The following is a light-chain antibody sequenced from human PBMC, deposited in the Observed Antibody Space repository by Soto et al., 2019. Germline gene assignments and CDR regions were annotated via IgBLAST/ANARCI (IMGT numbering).Light chain of an antibody. CDR3: SSYTTESSRTHV. Sequence: QSALAQPPSASGSPGQSVTISCTGTSSDVGGYNYVSWYQQHPGKAPKLMIYEVSKRPSGVPDRFSGSKSGNTASLTVSGLQAEDEADYYCSSYTTESSRTHVFGIGTKVTVL. CDR2: EVS. J-gene: IGLJ1*01. V-gene: IGLV2-8*01. CDR1: SSDVGGYNY.